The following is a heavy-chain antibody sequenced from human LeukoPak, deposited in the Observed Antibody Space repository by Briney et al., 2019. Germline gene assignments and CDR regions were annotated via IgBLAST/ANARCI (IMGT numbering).Heavy chain of an antibody. CDR3: AKQNSFFDY. J-gene: IGHJ4*02. Sequence: GGSLRLSCAASGFTFSSYGMSWVRQAPGKGLEWVSAINTSGGSTYYADSVKGRFTISRDNSENTLYLQMNNLRAEDTAVYYCAKQNSFFDYWGQGTLVTVSS. V-gene: IGHV3-23*01. CDR1: GFTFSSYG. CDR2: INTSGGST. D-gene: IGHD4-23*01.